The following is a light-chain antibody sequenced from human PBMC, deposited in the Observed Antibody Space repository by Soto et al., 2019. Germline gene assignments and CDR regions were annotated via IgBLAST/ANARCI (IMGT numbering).Light chain of an antibody. J-gene: IGKJ4*01. CDR3: QHRNNWPT. Sequence: EVVLTQSPAILSLSPGERATLSCRASQSISSSLAWYQHKPGRAPRLLIYDASNRATGIPARFSGSGSGIDFTLTISSLEPEDFAVYYCQHRNNWPTFGGGTNVEIK. CDR2: DAS. V-gene: IGKV3-11*01. CDR1: QSISSS.